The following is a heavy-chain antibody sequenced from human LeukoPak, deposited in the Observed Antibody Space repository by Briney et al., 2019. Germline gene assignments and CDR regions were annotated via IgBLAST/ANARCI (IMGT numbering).Heavy chain of an antibody. Sequence: ASVKVSCKASGYTFTSYGISWVRQAPGQGLEWMGWISAYNGNTNYAQKLQGRVTMTTDTSTSTAYMELRSLRSDDTAVYYCARDHRRYCSSTSCYGIYYYYGMDVWGQGTTVTVSS. CDR1: GYTFTSYG. J-gene: IGHJ6*02. D-gene: IGHD2-2*01. V-gene: IGHV1-18*01. CDR2: ISAYNGNT. CDR3: ARDHRRYCSSTSCYGIYYYYGMDV.